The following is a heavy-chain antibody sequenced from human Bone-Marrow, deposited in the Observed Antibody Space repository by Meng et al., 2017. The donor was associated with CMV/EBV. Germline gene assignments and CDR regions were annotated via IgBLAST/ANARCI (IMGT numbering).Heavy chain of an antibody. J-gene: IGHJ4*02. V-gene: IGHV3-53*01. CDR2: IYSGGST. CDR3: ARDPEYCSSTSCYQGDY. Sequence: GGSRRLSCAASGFTFSDYYMSWIRQAPGKGLEWVSVIYSGGSTYYADSVKGRFTISRDNSKNTLYLQMNSLRAEDTAVYYCARDPEYCSSTSCYQGDYWGQGTLVTVSS. D-gene: IGHD2-2*01. CDR1: GFTFSDYY.